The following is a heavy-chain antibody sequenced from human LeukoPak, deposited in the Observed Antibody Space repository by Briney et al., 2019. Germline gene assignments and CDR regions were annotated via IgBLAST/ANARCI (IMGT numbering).Heavy chain of an antibody. Sequence: SETLSLTCAVYGGSFSGYYWSWIRQPPGKGLEWIGEINHSGSTNYNPSLKSRVTISVDTSKNQFSLKLSSVTAADTAVYYCARGEGSSWYDYYYYYYMDVWGKGTTVTVSS. D-gene: IGHD6-13*01. CDR3: ARGEGSSWYDYYYYYYMDV. CDR2: INHSGST. V-gene: IGHV4-34*01. CDR1: GGSFSGYY. J-gene: IGHJ6*03.